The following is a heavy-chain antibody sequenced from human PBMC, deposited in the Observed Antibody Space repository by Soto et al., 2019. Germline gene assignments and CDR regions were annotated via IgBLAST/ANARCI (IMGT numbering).Heavy chain of an antibody. V-gene: IGHV4-59*01. J-gene: IGHJ4*02. Sequence: SETLSLTCTVSGGSISSYYWSWIRQPPGKGLEWIGYIYYSGSTYYNPSLKSRVTISVDTSKNQFSLKLGSVTAADTAVYYCARQRQGEIYWGQGTLVTVSS. CDR2: IYYSGST. CDR1: GGSISSYY. CDR3: ARQRQGEIY.